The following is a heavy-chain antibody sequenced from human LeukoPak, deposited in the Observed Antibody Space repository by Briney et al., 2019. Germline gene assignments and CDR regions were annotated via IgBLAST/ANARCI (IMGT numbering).Heavy chain of an antibody. J-gene: IGHJ3*02. Sequence: GSLRLSCAASGFTFSNYAMTWIRQPPGKGLEWIGYIYYSGSTNYNPSLKSRVTISVDTSKNQFSLKLSSVTAADTAVYYCARDVGYDAFDIWGQGTMVTVSS. CDR1: GFTFSNYA. CDR3: ARDVGYDAFDI. D-gene: IGHD3-10*01. CDR2: IYYSGST. V-gene: IGHV4-59*01.